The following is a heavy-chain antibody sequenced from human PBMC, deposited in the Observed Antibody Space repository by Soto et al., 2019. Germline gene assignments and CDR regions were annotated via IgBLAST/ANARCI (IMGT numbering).Heavy chain of an antibody. CDR2: ISGSGGST. Sequence: EVQLLESGGGLVQPGGSLRLSCAASGFTFSSYAMSWVRQAPGKGLEWVSAISGSGGSTYYADSVKGRFTISRDNSKNTLYLQMNSLRAEDTAVYYCAKDGYYYDSSGYYYRAEPFDYWGQGTLVTVSS. V-gene: IGHV3-23*01. CDR1: GFTFSSYA. D-gene: IGHD3-22*01. J-gene: IGHJ4*02. CDR3: AKDGYYYDSSGYYYRAEPFDY.